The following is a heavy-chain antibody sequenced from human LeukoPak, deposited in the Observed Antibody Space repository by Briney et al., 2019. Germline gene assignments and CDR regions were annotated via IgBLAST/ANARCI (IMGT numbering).Heavy chain of an antibody. Sequence: PGGALRLSCAASGFIFDAYSMAWVRQTPGKTLEWVSTISAGGGNTHYADSIKGRFTISRDNSRSILYLEMNSLRADDSAIYYCTKDAGPALDWFDPWGQGTRVTVSS. CDR3: TKDAGPALDWFDP. CDR1: GFIFDAYS. D-gene: IGHD1-14*01. V-gene: IGHV3-23*01. CDR2: ISAGGGNT. J-gene: IGHJ5*02.